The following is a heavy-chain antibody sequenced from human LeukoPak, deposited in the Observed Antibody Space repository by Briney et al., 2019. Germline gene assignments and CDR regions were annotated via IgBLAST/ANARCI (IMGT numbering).Heavy chain of an antibody. CDR1: GFTFSSYA. J-gene: IGHJ4*02. V-gene: IGHV3-30*04. D-gene: IGHD3-10*01. CDR3: ARDPGYYFDY. CDR2: ISYDGSNK. Sequence: PGRSLRLSCAASGFTFSSYAMHWVRQAPGRGLEWVAVISYDGSNKYYADSVKGRFTISRDNSKNTLYLQMNSLRAEDTAVYYCARDPGYYFDYWGQGTLVTVSS.